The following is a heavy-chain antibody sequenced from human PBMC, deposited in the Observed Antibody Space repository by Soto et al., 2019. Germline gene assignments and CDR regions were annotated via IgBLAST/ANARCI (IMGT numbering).Heavy chain of an antibody. D-gene: IGHD5-18*01. Sequence: GGSLRLSCAASGFTFSSYSMNWVRQAPGKGLEWVAAISNDGNRQLYADSVKDRFTISRDNSRNTLDLQMNNLRTEDTGVYFCAKGGYTFAYEWGQGALVTVSS. V-gene: IGHV3-30*18. CDR3: AKGGYTFAYE. J-gene: IGHJ4*02. CDR1: GFTFSSYS. CDR2: ISNDGNRQ.